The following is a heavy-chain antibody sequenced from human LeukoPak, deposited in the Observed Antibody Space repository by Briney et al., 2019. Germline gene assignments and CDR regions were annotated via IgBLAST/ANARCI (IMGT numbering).Heavy chain of an antibody. Sequence: GASVKVSCKASGGTFSSYAISWVRQAPGQGLEWMGGIIPIFGTANYAQKFQGRVTITADESTSTAYMELSSLRSEDTAVYYCVTEARYGRFGELLGWGQGTLVIVSS. D-gene: IGHD3-10*01. J-gene: IGHJ4*02. V-gene: IGHV1-69*13. CDR2: IIPIFGTA. CDR1: GGTFSSYA. CDR3: VTEARYGRFGELLG.